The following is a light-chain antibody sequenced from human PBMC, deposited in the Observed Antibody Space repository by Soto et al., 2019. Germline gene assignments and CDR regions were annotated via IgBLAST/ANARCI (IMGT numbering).Light chain of an antibody. CDR2: GAS. Sequence: EIVMTQSPDILSVSPGERATLSCRASQSVSGNLAWYQQKPGQAPRLLIYGASARATNVPARFSGSGSGTNFALTISSLQYDDFAVYDCQQYNDWPFTFGGGTKVEIK. CDR3: QQYNDWPFT. V-gene: IGKV3-15*01. CDR1: QSVSGN. J-gene: IGKJ4*01.